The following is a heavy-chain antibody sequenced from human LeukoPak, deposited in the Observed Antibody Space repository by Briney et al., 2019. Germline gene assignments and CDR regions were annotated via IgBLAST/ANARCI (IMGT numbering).Heavy chain of an antibody. CDR2: IYYSGST. CDR1: GGSISSGGYY. CDR3: ARVDVGAAAGPPYYYYGMDV. V-gene: IGHV4-31*03. J-gene: IGHJ6*02. D-gene: IGHD6-13*01. Sequence: SQTLSLTCTVSGGSISSGGYYWSWIRQHPGKGLEWIGYIYYSGSTYYNPSLKSRVTISVDTSKNQFSLKLSSVTAADTAVYYCARVDVGAAAGPPYYYYGMDVWGQGTTVTVSS.